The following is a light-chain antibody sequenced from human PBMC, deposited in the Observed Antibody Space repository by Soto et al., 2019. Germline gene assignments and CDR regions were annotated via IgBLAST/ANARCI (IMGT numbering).Light chain of an antibody. CDR2: EDS. J-gene: IGLJ3*02. CDR1: SSDAGNYNF. CDR3: CSYAGSSTSWV. V-gene: IGLV2-23*01. Sequence: QSVLTQPASVSGSPGQSITISCTGTSSDAGNYNFVSWYQQHPGKAPKVIIYEDSTRTSGVSNRISGSKSGNTASLTISGLQAEDGADYYCCSYAGSSTSWVFGGGTKLTVL.